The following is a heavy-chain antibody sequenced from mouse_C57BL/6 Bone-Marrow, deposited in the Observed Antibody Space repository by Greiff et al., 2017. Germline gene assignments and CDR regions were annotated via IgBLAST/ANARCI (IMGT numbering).Heavy chain of an antibody. D-gene: IGHD2-3*01. CDR3: ARKVGYYPFAY. Sequence: QVQLQQSGPGLVQPSQSLSITCTVSGFSLTSYGVHWVRQSPGKGLEWLGVIWSGGSTDYNAAFISRLSISKDNSKSQVFFKMNSLQADDTVIYYCARKVGYYPFAYWGQGTLVTVSA. J-gene: IGHJ3*01. CDR1: GFSLTSYG. CDR2: IWSGGST. V-gene: IGHV2-2*01.